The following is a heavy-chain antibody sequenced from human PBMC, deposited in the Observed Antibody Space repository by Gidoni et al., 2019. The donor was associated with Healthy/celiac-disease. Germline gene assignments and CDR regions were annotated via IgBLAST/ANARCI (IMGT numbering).Heavy chain of an antibody. V-gene: IGHV4-39*01. CDR3: ARHALQYYDILTGWDHGWFDP. Sequence: QLQLQESGPGLVKPSDTLSLTCTVSVGSISRSSYYWGWIRQPPGEGLEWIGSIYDSGGTYYNPSLKSQVTISVDTAKDQFSLKLSSVTAADTAVYYCARHALQYYDILTGWDHGWFDPWGQGTLVTVSS. J-gene: IGHJ5*02. D-gene: IGHD3-9*01. CDR1: VGSISRSSYY. CDR2: IYDSGGT.